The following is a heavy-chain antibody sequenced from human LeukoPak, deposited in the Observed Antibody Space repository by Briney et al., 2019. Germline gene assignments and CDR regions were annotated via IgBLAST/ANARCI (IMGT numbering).Heavy chain of an antibody. D-gene: IGHD5-18*01. CDR2: IYSGGST. CDR1: GFTVSNNY. CDR3: ARDLPWIQLCD. J-gene: IGHJ4*02. Sequence: GGSLRLSCAASGFTVSNNYMSWVRQAPGKGLEWVSVIYSGGSTYYADSVEGRFTISRDNSKNTLYLQMNSLRVEDTAVYYCARDLPWIQLCDWGQGTLVTVSS. V-gene: IGHV3-53*01.